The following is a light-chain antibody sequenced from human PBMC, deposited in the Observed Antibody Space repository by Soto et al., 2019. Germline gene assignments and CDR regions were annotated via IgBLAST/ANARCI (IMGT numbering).Light chain of an antibody. V-gene: IGKV3-15*01. J-gene: IGKJ1*01. CDR2: HAS. CDR3: QQYNNWART. Sequence: VMTQSPATLSVSPGERASLSCRASQSVSSNLAWYQLIPGQAPRLLIYHASTRATAVPARFTASGSGTEFTLTISSLQSEDFAVYYCQQYNNWARTFGQGTKVDI. CDR1: QSVSSN.